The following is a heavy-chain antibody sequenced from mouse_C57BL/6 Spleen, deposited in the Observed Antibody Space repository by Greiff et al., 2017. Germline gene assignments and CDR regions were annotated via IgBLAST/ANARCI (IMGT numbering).Heavy chain of an antibody. Sequence: QVQLKQSGAELVRPGTSVKVSCKASGYAFTNYLIEWVKQRPGQGLEWIGVINPGSGGTNYNEKFKGKATLTADKSSSTAYMQLSSLTSEDSAVYFCARSPTTVVAPFDYWGQGTTLTVSS. V-gene: IGHV1-54*01. J-gene: IGHJ2*01. CDR3: ARSPTTVVAPFDY. D-gene: IGHD1-1*01. CDR1: GYAFTNYL. CDR2: INPGSGGT.